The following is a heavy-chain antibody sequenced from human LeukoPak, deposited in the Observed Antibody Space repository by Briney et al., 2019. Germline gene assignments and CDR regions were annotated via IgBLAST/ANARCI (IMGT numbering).Heavy chain of an antibody. V-gene: IGHV3-21*01. CDR1: GFTFSSYG. Sequence: GGSLRLSCAASGFTFSSYGMHWVRQAPGKGLEWVSSISGSSRYTFYVDSVKGRFTISRDNAKNSLYLQMNSLRVEDTAVYYCARDEARGYDFRPQDHWGQGTLVSVSS. J-gene: IGHJ4*02. D-gene: IGHD3-3*01. CDR3: ARDEARGYDFRPQDH. CDR2: ISGSSRYT.